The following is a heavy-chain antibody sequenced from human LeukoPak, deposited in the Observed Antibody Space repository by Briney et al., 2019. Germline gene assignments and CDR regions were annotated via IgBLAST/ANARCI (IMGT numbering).Heavy chain of an antibody. CDR2: ISYDGSNK. CDR1: GFTFSSYA. Sequence: GGSLRLSCAASGFTFSSYAMHWVRQAPGKGLEWVAVISYDGSNKYYADSVKGRFTISRDNSKNTLYLQMNSLRAEDTAVYYCARPTPGAEYFQHWGQGTLVTVSS. CDR3: ARPTPGAEYFQH. V-gene: IGHV3-30*04. J-gene: IGHJ1*01.